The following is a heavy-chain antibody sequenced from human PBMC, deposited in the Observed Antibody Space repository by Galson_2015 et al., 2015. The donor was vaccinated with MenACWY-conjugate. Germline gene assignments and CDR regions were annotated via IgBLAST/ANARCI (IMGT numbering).Heavy chain of an antibody. CDR2: IKKDGSEK. V-gene: IGHV3-7*03. D-gene: IGHD3-16*02. Sequence: SLRLSCAVSGFTFRNYWMTWVRQAPGKGLEGVASIKKDGSEKYYVDSVKGRFTISRDNTKNSMYLEMNSLRAEDTAVYYCARDKGFGGVIEWGQGTLVTVSS. CDR3: ARDKGFGGVIE. J-gene: IGHJ4*02. CDR1: GFTFRNYW.